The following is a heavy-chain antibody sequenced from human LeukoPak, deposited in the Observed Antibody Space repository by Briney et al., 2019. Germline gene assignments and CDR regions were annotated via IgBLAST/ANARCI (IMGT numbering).Heavy chain of an antibody. CDR1: GGSFSGHY. D-gene: IGHD6-13*01. CDR3: ARVSSNSSSWYLDY. CDR2: INHSGST. J-gene: IGHJ4*02. Sequence: SGTLSLTCAVYGGSFSGHYWSWIRQPPGTGLEWIGEINHSGSTNYNPSLKSRVTISVDTSKNQFSLKLSSVTAADTAAYYCARVSSNSSSWYLDYWGQGTLVTVSS. V-gene: IGHV4-34*01.